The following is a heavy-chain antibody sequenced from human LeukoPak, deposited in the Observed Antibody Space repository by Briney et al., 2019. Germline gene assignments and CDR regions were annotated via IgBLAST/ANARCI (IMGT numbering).Heavy chain of an antibody. Sequence: GGSLRLSCAASGFTFSDYYMSWIRQAPGKGLEWVSYISSSGSTIYYADSVKGRFTISRDNAKNSLYLQMNSLRAEDTAVYYCASQYYYDSSGSLDYWGQGTLVTVSS. J-gene: IGHJ4*02. CDR1: GFTFSDYY. D-gene: IGHD3-22*01. V-gene: IGHV3-11*01. CDR3: ASQYYYDSSGSLDY. CDR2: ISSSGSTI.